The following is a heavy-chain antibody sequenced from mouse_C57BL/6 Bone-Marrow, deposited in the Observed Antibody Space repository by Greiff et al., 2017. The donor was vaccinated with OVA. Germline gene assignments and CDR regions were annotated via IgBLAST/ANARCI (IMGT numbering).Heavy chain of an antibody. J-gene: IGHJ1*03. V-gene: IGHV5-9-1*02. D-gene: IGHD1-1*01. CDR3: TRVLYYYGSSRYFDV. CDR2: ISSGGDYI. CDR1: GFTFSSYA. Sequence: DVMLVESGEGLVKPGGSLKLSCAASGFTFSSYAMSWVRQTPEKRLEWVAYISSGGDYIYYADTVKGRFTISRDNARNTLYLQMSGLKSEDTAMYYCTRVLYYYGSSRYFDVWGTGTTVTVSS.